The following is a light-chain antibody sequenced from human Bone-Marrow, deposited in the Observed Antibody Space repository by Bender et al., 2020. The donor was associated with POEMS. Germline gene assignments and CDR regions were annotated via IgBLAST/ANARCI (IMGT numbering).Light chain of an antibody. Sequence: AARITCSGEALSQQYSYWYQKKPGQAPALVIFKDTERPSGIPERFSGSSSGTTVTLTIRGVQAEDEADYYCQSADSSGTTVLFGGGTKLSVL. CDR2: KDT. CDR3: QSADSSGTTVL. V-gene: IGLV3-25*03. CDR1: ALSQQY. J-gene: IGLJ2*01.